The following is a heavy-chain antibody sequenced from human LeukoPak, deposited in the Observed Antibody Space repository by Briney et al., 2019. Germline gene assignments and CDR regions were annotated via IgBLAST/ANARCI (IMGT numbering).Heavy chain of an antibody. D-gene: IGHD3-22*01. J-gene: IGHJ3*02. CDR3: ARAPMSYDSSGFGGAFDI. V-gene: IGHV3-30-3*01. CDR2: ISYDGTNK. Sequence: PGRSLRLSCAASGFTFSNYAMHWVRQAPGKGLEWVAVISYDGTNKYYADSVKGRFTISRDNSKNTMYLQMSSLRAEDTAMYYCARAPMSYDSSGFGGAFDIWGQGTMVTVSS. CDR1: GFTFSNYA.